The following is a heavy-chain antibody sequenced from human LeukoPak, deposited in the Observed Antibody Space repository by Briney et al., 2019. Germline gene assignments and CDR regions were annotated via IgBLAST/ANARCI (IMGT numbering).Heavy chain of an antibody. J-gene: IGHJ4*02. CDR3: AKDLRGSTDY. CDR2: ISYDGSNE. Sequence: GGSLRLSCAASGFTFSSYVMHWVRQAPGKGLEWVAIISYDGSNEYYADSVKGRFTISRDNSKNTLYLQMNSLRAADTAVYYCAKDLRGSTDYWGQGTLVTVSS. CDR1: GFTFSSYV. V-gene: IGHV3-30*04.